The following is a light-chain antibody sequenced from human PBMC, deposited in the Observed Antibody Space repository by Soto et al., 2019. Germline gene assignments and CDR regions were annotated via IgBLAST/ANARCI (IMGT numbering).Light chain of an antibody. Sequence: EIVLTQSPSTLSLSAGERSTLSCISSQSVSSFLAWYQQKPGQAPRLLIYDASNRATGIPARFSGSGSGTDFTLTISSLGPEDFAVYYCQQRSNWPPWTFGQGTKVDIK. V-gene: IGKV3-11*01. CDR2: DAS. CDR3: QQRSNWPPWT. CDR1: QSVSSF. J-gene: IGKJ1*01.